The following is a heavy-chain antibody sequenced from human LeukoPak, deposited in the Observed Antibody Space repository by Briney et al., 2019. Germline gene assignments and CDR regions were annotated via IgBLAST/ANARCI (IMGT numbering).Heavy chain of an antibody. D-gene: IGHD4-17*01. CDR1: GFTFSSYG. CDR3: AKDQGSNIYGDYPSDY. Sequence: PGGSLRLSCAASGFTFSSYGMHWVRQAPGKGLEWVAVISYDGSNKYYADSVKGRFTISRDNSKNTLSLQMISLRAEDTAVYYCAKDQGSNIYGDYPSDYWGQGTLVTVSS. J-gene: IGHJ4*02. CDR2: ISYDGSNK. V-gene: IGHV3-30*18.